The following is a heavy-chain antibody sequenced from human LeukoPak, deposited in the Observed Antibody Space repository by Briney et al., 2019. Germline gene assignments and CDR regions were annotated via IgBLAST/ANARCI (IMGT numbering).Heavy chain of an antibody. J-gene: IGHJ6*02. Sequence: ASVKVSCKASGYTFTSYYMHWVRQAPGQGLEWMGIINPSGGSTNYAQKFQGRVTITADKSTSTAYMELSSLRSEDTAVYYCARATYGDYSPHYYGMDVWGQGTTVTVSS. CDR3: ARATYGDYSPHYYGMDV. V-gene: IGHV1-46*01. CDR1: GYTFTSYY. D-gene: IGHD4-17*01. CDR2: INPSGGST.